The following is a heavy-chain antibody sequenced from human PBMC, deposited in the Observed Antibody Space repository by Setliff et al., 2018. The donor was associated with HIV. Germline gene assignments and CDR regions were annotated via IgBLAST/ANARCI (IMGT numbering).Heavy chain of an antibody. CDR2: ISAYNGNT. CDR1: GYTFTSYG. J-gene: IGHJ4*02. CDR3: ARVWDWNYDLGY. V-gene: IGHV1-18*01. D-gene: IGHD1-7*01. Sequence: ASVKVSCKASGYTFTSYGISWVRQAPGQGLEWMGWISAYNGNTNYAQKFRGRVAMTRDTSTSTAYMELRSLKSDDTAVYYCARVWDWNYDLGYWGQGTLVTVSS.